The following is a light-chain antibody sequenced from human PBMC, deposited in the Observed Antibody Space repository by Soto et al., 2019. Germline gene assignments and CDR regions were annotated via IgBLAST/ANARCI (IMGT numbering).Light chain of an antibody. CDR1: QSVSSSY. CDR3: QQYGSSPRT. CDR2: DAS. J-gene: IGKJ2*01. V-gene: IGKV3-20*01. Sequence: EIVLTQSPGTLSLSPGERATLSCRASQSVSSSYLAWYQQKPGQAPRLLIYDASSRATGIPDRFSGSGSGTDFTLTISRLEPEDFAVVYCQQYGSSPRTFGQGTKLEIK.